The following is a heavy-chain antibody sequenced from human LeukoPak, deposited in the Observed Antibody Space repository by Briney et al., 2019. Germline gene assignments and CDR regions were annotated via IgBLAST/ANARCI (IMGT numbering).Heavy chain of an antibody. D-gene: IGHD5-12*01. V-gene: IGHV3-7*03. J-gene: IGHJ4*02. CDR1: GFTFTTYW. Sequence: GGSLRLSCAASGFTFTTYWMSWVRQVPGKGLEWVANIKKDGSETYYVDSVKGRFTISRDNAKNSLYLQMNSLRAEDTAMYYCARGRYSGTTHYFDYWGQGTLVTVSS. CDR3: ARGRYSGTTHYFDY. CDR2: IKKDGSET.